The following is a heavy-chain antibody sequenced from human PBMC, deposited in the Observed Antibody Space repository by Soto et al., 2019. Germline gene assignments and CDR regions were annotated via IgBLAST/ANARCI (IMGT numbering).Heavy chain of an antibody. CDR1: GGSISNYY. Sequence: SETLSLTCTVSGGSISNYYWSWIRQPPGKGLEWIGSIYYSGSTNYNPSLKSRVTISVDTSKNQFSLKLSSVTAADTAVYYCARRSEGYSYGYYYYYGMDVWGQGTTVTVSS. J-gene: IGHJ6*02. V-gene: IGHV4-59*01. CDR2: IYYSGST. CDR3: ARRSEGYSYGYYYYYGMDV. D-gene: IGHD5-18*01.